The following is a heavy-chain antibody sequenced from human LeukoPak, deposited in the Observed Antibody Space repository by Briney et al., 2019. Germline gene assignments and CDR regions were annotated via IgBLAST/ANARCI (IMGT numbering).Heavy chain of an antibody. D-gene: IGHD1-26*01. CDR2: IKQDGGEK. Sequence: GGSLRLSCAASGFTFSSYWMSWVRQAPGKGLEWVANIKQDGGEKYYVDSVKGRFTISRDNAKTSLYLQMNSLRAEDTAVYYCAKDKVVGATVFDYWGQGTLVTVSS. J-gene: IGHJ4*02. CDR1: GFTFSSYW. V-gene: IGHV3-7*01. CDR3: AKDKVVGATVFDY.